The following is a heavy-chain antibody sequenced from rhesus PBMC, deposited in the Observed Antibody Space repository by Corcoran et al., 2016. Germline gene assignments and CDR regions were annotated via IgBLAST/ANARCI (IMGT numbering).Heavy chain of an antibody. V-gene: IGHV4-169*01. CDR3: ARTYYSGSYYPRSFDY. CDR1: GGSISSSY. J-gene: IGHJ4*01. Sequence: QLQLQESGPGLVKPSETLSVTCAVSGGSISSSYWSWIRQAPGKGLEWIGYIYGSGSTYYNPSLNSRVTSSTDTSKNQFSLKLSSVTAADTAVYYCARTYYSGSYYPRSFDYWGQGVLVTVSS. CDR2: IYGSGST. D-gene: IGHD3-16*01.